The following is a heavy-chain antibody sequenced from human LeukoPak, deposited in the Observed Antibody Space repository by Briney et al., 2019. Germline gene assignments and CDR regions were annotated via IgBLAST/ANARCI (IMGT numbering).Heavy chain of an antibody. CDR3: AKQRPYYDFWGPFDY. CDR2: ISASGGRT. Sequence: PGGSLRLSCAAFGFTLHSCAMSWVRQAPGKGPEWVAIISASGGRTYHADSVQGRFIISRDTSDNTVYLHMNSLRGEDTAVYYCAKQRPYYDFWGPFDYWGQGIPVLVSS. D-gene: IGHD3/OR15-3a*01. J-gene: IGHJ4*02. CDR1: GFTLHSCA. V-gene: IGHV3-23*01.